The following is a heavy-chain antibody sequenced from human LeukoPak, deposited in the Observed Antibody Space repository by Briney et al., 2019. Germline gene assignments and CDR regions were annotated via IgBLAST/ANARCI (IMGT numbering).Heavy chain of an antibody. CDR2: INHSGST. Sequence: SETLSLTCAVYGGSFSGYYWSWIRQPPGKGLERIGEINHSGSTNYNPSLKSRVTISVDTSKNQFSLKLSSVTAADTAVYYCARPAKGSWGRYFDYWGQGTLVTVSS. J-gene: IGHJ4*02. CDR1: GGSFSGYY. CDR3: ARPAKGSWGRYFDY. D-gene: IGHD1-26*01. V-gene: IGHV4-34*01.